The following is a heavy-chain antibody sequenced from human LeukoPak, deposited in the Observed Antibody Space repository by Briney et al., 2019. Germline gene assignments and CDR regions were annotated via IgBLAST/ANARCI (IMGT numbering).Heavy chain of an antibody. CDR3: ARERGTGIAAAGPYFDY. D-gene: IGHD6-13*01. J-gene: IGHJ4*02. CDR1: GYTFTGYY. Sequence: ASVKVSCKASGYTFTGYYMHWVRQAPGQGLEWMGWINPNSGGTNYAQKFQGWVTMTRDTSISTAYMELSRLRSDDTAVYYCARERGTGIAAAGPYFDYWGQGTLVTVSS. V-gene: IGHV1-2*04. CDR2: INPNSGGT.